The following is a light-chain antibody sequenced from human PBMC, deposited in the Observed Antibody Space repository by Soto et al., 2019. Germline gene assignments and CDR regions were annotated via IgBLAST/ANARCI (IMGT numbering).Light chain of an antibody. CDR3: QQYNDWPPLT. J-gene: IGKJ4*01. Sequence: EIVMTQSPATLSMSPGERATLSCRASQRINNNLAWYQQKAGQAPRLLIYGASTRATGIPARFSGSGSGTEFTLTISSLQSEDFAVYYCQQYNDWPPLTFGGGTKVEIK. CDR2: GAS. V-gene: IGKV3-15*01. CDR1: QRINNN.